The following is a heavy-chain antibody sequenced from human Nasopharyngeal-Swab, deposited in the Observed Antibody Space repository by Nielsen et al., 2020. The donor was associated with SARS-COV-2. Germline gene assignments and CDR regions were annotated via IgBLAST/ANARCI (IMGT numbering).Heavy chain of an antibody. Sequence: SETLSLTCTVSGGSISSGSYYWSWIRQPAGKGLEWIGRIYTSGSTNYNPSLKSRVTISVDTSKNQFSLKLSSVTAADTAVYYCARSFGSNWYRIYYFDYWGQGTLVTVSS. J-gene: IGHJ4*02. CDR3: ARSFGSNWYRIYYFDY. D-gene: IGHD6-13*01. V-gene: IGHV4-61*02. CDR1: GGSISSGSYY. CDR2: IYTSGST.